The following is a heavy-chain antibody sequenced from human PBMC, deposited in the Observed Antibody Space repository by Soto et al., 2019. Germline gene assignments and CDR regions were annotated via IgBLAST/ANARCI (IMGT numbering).Heavy chain of an antibody. D-gene: IGHD6-13*01. CDR1: GGSFDSGGYY. V-gene: IGHV4-31*03. Sequence: SETLSLTCTLSGGSFDSGGYYWSWIRQHPGKGLEWIGYIYYSGSTYYNPSLKSRVTISLDTSKNQFSLKLSSATAADTAVYYCARDRSRAGYFDYWGQGALVTVSS. CDR3: ARDRSRAGYFDY. CDR2: IYYSGST. J-gene: IGHJ4*02.